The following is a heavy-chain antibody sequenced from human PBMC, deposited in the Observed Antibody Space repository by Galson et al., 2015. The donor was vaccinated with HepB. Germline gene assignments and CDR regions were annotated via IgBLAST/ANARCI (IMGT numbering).Heavy chain of an antibody. Sequence: SVKVSCKASGYTFTSYGISWVRQAPGQGLEWMGWISAYNGNTNYAQKLQGRVTMTTDTSTSTAYMELRSLRSDDTAVYYCAREPPYQLLFRKYYYYYMDVWGKGTTVTVSS. CDR3: AREPPYQLLFRKYYYYYMDV. J-gene: IGHJ6*03. CDR1: GYTFTSYG. V-gene: IGHV1-18*01. D-gene: IGHD2-2*01. CDR2: ISAYNGNT.